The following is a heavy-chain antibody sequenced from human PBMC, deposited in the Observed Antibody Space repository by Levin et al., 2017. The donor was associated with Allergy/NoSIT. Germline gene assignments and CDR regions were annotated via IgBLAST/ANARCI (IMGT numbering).Heavy chain of an antibody. J-gene: IGHJ4*02. CDR2: IYSGGDT. V-gene: IGHV3-66*01. D-gene: IGHD1-7*01. CDR1: GFTVSSNY. CDR3: ARATNWNYDC. Sequence: SGGSLRLSCAASGFTVSSNYMSWVRQAPGKGLEWVSVIYSGGDTYYADSVKGRFTISRDNSKNTLYLQMNSLRAEDTAVYYCARATNWNYDCWGQGTLITVSS.